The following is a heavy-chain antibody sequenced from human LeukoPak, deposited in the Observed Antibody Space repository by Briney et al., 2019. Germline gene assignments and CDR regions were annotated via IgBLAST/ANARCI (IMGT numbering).Heavy chain of an antibody. CDR1: GGTFSSYA. D-gene: IGHD2-15*01. J-gene: IGHJ6*03. Sequence: ASVKVSCKASGGTFSSYAISWVRQAPGQGLEWMGGIIPIFGTANYAEKFQDRVTITADKSTSTAYMELSSLRSEDTAMYYCAINQAGYCGGGSCYRHEFYYMDVWGKGTSVTISS. CDR2: IIPIFGTA. CDR3: AINQAGYCGGGSCYRHEFYYMDV. V-gene: IGHV1-69*06.